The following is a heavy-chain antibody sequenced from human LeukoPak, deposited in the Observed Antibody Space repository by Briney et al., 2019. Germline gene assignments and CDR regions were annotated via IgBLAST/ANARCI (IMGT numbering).Heavy chain of an antibody. CDR2: FDPEDGET. Sequence: VASVKVSCKVSGYTLTELSMHWVRQAPGKGLEWMGGFDPEDGETIYAQKFQGRVTMTEDTSTDTAYMELSSLRSEDTAVYYCATVSPNSGGYTDAFDIWGKGTMVTVSS. J-gene: IGHJ3*02. V-gene: IGHV1-24*01. D-gene: IGHD3-22*01. CDR1: GYTLTELS. CDR3: ATVSPNSGGYTDAFDI.